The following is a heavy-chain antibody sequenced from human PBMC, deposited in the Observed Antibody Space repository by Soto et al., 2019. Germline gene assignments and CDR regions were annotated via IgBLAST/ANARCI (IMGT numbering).Heavy chain of an antibody. Sequence: SETLSLTCXVSGGSISSGGYYWTWIRQHPGKGLEWIGYNYYSGITYYNPSLKSRVTISLDTSKNQFSLKLSSVTAADTAVYYCARDKITGLFDYWGQGTLVTVSS. D-gene: IGHD2-8*02. CDR3: ARDKITGLFDY. CDR2: NYYSGIT. CDR1: GGSISSGGYY. J-gene: IGHJ4*02. V-gene: IGHV4-31*03.